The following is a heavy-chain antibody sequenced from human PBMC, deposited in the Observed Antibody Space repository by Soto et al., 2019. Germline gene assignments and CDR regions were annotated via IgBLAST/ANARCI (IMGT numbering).Heavy chain of an antibody. J-gene: IGHJ3*02. CDR1: GGTFSSYT. D-gene: IGHD3-10*01. Sequence: SVKVSCKASGGTFSSYTIIWVRQAPGQGLEWMGRIIPILGIANYAQKFQGRVTITADKSTSTAYMELSSLRSEDTAVYYCARVPGDYYGSGSYYPGAFDIWGQGTMVTVSS. V-gene: IGHV1-69*02. CDR2: IIPILGIA. CDR3: ARVPGDYYGSGSYYPGAFDI.